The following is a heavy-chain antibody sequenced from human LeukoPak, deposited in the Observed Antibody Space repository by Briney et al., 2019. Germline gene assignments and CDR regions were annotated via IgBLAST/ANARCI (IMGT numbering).Heavy chain of an antibody. CDR1: GFTFEDYG. CDR3: AQHPASMPTAFRLGNWFDP. CDR2: ISGSGGST. V-gene: IGHV3-23*01. J-gene: IGHJ5*02. D-gene: IGHD3-16*01. Sequence: GGSLRLSCAASGFTFEDYGMSWVRQAPGKVLEGVSAISGSGGSTYYADSVKGRFTISRDNSKNTLYLQMNSLRAEETAVYYCAQHPASMPTAFRLGNWFDPWGQGTLVTASS.